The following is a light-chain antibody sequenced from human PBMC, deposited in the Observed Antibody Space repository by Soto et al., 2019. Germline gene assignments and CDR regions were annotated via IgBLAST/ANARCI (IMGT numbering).Light chain of an antibody. J-gene: IGLJ1*01. CDR3: SSYTTSNTRQIV. V-gene: IGLV2-14*03. Sequence: QSVLNQPASVSGSPGQSITISCTGTSSDVGGYNYVSWYQHHPGKAPKLLIYDVSNRPSGISNRFSGSKSDNTASLTISGLQPEDGADYYRSSYTTSNTRQIVFGTGTKVTVL. CDR2: DVS. CDR1: SSDVGGYNY.